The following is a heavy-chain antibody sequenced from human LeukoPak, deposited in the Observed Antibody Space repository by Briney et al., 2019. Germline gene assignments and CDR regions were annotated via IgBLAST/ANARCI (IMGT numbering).Heavy chain of an antibody. Sequence: SETLSLTCAVYGGSFSGYYWSWIRQPPGKGLEWVGEISHSGSTNYNPSRKGRVTISLETSKNQISLRLSSVTAADTAVYYCARGRGRVVLITTSRRAFWFDPWGQGTLVTVSS. V-gene: IGHV4-34*01. J-gene: IGHJ5*02. CDR1: GGSFSGYY. CDR3: ARGRGRVVLITTSRRAFWFDP. D-gene: IGHD3-22*01. CDR2: ISHSGST.